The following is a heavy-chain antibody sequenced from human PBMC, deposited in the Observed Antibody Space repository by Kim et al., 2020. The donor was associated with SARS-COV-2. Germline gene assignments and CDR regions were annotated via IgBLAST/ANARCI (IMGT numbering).Heavy chain of an antibody. CDR3: ARGFRKVGGNYYYYGMDV. Sequence: SETLSLTCAVYGGSFSGYYWSWIRQPPGKGLEWIGEINHSGSTNYNPSLKSRVTISVDTSKNQFSLKLSSVTAADTAVYYCARGFRKVGGNYYYYGMDV. CDR2: INHSGST. J-gene: IGHJ6*01. V-gene: IGHV4-34*01. D-gene: IGHD1-1*01. CDR1: GGSFSGYY.